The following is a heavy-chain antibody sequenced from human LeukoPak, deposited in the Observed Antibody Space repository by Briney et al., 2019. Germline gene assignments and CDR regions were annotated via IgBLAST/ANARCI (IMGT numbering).Heavy chain of an antibody. CDR2: IYSGSSST. CDR1: GFTFSSYW. CDR3: AGVGSGWYDFDY. J-gene: IGHJ4*02. Sequence: GGSLRLSCAPSGFTFSSYWTHGVPQVPGKGLLWVSVIYSGSSSTYYTDSVKGRFTISRHNSKNTLYLQMNSLRAEDTAVYYCAGVGSGWYDFDYWGQGTLVTVSS. V-gene: IGHV3-NL1*01. D-gene: IGHD6-19*01.